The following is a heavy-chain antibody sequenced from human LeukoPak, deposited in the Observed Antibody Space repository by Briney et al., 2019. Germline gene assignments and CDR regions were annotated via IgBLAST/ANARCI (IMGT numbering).Heavy chain of an antibody. D-gene: IGHD3-22*01. J-gene: IGHJ3*02. CDR3: TRYYYDSSGSQDAFDI. V-gene: IGHV3-49*04. CDR1: GFTFGDYA. Sequence: GGSLRLSCTASGFTFGDYAMSWVRQAPGKGLEWVGFIRSKAYGGTTEYAASVKGRFTISRDDPKSIAYLQMNSLKTEDTAVYYCTRYYYDSSGSQDAFDIWGRGTMVTVSS. CDR2: IRSKAYGGTT.